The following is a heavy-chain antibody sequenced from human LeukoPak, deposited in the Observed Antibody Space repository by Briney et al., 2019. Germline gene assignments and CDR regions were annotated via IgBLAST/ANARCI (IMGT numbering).Heavy chain of an antibody. V-gene: IGHV3-20*04. CDR3: ARVKGSGYRNSIDY. J-gene: IGHJ4*02. CDR2: INWNGGSR. CDR1: GFTFDDYA. D-gene: IGHD3-3*01. Sequence: GGSLRLXCAASGFTFDDYATNWVRQAPGKGLEWVSGINWNGGSRYYRDSVKGRFTISRDNAKNSLYLQMNSLRAEDTALYYCARVKGSGYRNSIDYWGQGTLVTVPS.